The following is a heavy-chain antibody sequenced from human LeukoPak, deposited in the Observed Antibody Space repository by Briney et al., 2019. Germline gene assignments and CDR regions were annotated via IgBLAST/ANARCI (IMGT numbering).Heavy chain of an antibody. CDR3: ARTDEVVTEAFDI. V-gene: IGHV7-4-1*02. CDR1: GYTFTSHA. Sequence: GASVKVSCKASGYTFTSHAMNWVRQAPGQGLEWMGWINTNTGNQTYAQGFTGRFVFSLDTSVSTAYLQISSLKAEDTAVYYCARTDEVVTEAFDIWGQGTMVTVSS. CDR2: INTNTGNQ. D-gene: IGHD3-22*01. J-gene: IGHJ3*02.